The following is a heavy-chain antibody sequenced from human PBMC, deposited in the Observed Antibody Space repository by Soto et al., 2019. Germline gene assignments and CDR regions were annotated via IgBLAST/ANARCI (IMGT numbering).Heavy chain of an antibody. J-gene: IGHJ4*02. CDR1: GYTFTSYY. CDR3: ARDPQYSSGWWGGHVDY. V-gene: IGHV1-46*03. Sequence: QVQLVQSGAEVKKPGASVKVSCKASGYTFTSYYMHWVRQAPGQGLEWMGIINPSGGSTSYAQKFQGRVTMTRDKSTSTVYMELSSLRAEDTAVYYCARDPQYSSGWWGGHVDYWGQGTLVTVSS. D-gene: IGHD6-19*01. CDR2: INPSGGST.